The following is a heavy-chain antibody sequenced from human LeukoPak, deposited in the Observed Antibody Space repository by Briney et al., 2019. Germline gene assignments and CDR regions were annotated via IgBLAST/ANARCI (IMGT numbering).Heavy chain of an antibody. CDR1: GYTFTTYG. Sequence: GASVKVSCKASGYTFTTYGISWVRQAPGQGLEWMGWISPYNGNTNYAQKLQGRVTMTTDTSTSTVYMELRSLRSDDTAVYYCARDAEQWLILFDIWGQGTMVTVSS. CDR3: ARDAEQWLILFDI. CDR2: ISPYNGNT. D-gene: IGHD6-19*01. J-gene: IGHJ3*02. V-gene: IGHV1-18*01.